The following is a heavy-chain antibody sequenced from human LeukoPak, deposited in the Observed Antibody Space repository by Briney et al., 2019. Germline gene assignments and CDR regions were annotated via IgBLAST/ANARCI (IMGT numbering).Heavy chain of an antibody. J-gene: IGHJ5*02. CDR3: ARGPYDSGSPLLNWFDP. CDR1: GFTFSSYA. Sequence: PGGSLRLSCAASGFTFSSYAMHWVRQAPGKGLEYVSAISNANSVKGRFTISRDNSKNTLYLQMGSLRSEDMAVYYCARGPYDSGSPLLNWFDPWGQGTLVTVSS. D-gene: IGHD3-10*01. V-gene: IGHV3-64*01. CDR2: IS.